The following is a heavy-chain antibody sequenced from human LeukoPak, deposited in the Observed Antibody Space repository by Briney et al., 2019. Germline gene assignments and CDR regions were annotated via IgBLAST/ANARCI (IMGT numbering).Heavy chain of an antibody. CDR2: ISGSGGST. Sequence: PGGSLRLSCAASGFTFSSYAMSWVRQAPGKGLEWVLAISGSGGSTYYADSVKGRFTISRDNSKNTLYLQMNSLRAEDTAVYYCAKKYGGNSGCDYWGQGTLVTVSS. CDR3: AKKYGGNSGCDY. V-gene: IGHV3-23*01. J-gene: IGHJ4*02. CDR1: GFTFSSYA. D-gene: IGHD4-23*01.